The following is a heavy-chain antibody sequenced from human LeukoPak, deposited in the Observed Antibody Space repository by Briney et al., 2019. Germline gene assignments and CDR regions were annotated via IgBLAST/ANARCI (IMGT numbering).Heavy chain of an antibody. CDR2: ISGSGGHT. CDR1: GFTFSSYA. D-gene: IGHD6-6*01. V-gene: IGHV3-23*01. Sequence: GGPLRLSCVASGFTFSSYAVSWVRQAPGKGLEWVSSISGSGGHTYYVDSVKGRFTISRDNSKNTLYLQMNSLRAEDTAVYYCAKDLSSSHVSEYFDYWGQGTLVTVSS. CDR3: AKDLSSSHVSEYFDY. J-gene: IGHJ4*02.